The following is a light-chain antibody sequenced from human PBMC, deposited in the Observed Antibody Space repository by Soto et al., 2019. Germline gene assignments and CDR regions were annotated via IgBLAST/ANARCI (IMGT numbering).Light chain of an antibody. CDR2: KAS. Sequence: DIQMTQSPSTLSASVGGRVTITCRASQSISSWLAWYQQKPGKAPKLLIYKASSLESGVPSRFSGSGSGIEFTLTISSLQPYDFATYYCQQYNSWTLGQGTKVDIK. J-gene: IGKJ1*01. V-gene: IGKV1-5*03. CDR1: QSISSW. CDR3: QQYNSWT.